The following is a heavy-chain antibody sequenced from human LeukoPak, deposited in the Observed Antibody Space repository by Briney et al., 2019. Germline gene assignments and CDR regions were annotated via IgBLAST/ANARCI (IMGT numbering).Heavy chain of an antibody. D-gene: IGHD2-15*01. Sequence: GGSLRLSCAASGFTFSSYAMSWVRQAPGKGLEWVSAISGSGGSTYYADSVKGRFTISRDNSKNTLYLQMNSLRAEDTAVYYCAKYSSVVVVAAPIDYWGQGTLVTVSS. CDR1: GFTFSSYA. J-gene: IGHJ4*02. CDR3: AKYSSVVVVAAPIDY. CDR2: ISGSGGST. V-gene: IGHV3-23*01.